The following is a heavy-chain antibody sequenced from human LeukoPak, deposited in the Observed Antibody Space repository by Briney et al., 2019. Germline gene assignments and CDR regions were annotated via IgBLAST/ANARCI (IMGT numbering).Heavy chain of an antibody. V-gene: IGHV3-7*01. J-gene: IGHJ4*02. CDR1: RFAFNKFA. CDR3: ATTRFFDY. CDR2: IKQDGSEK. D-gene: IGHD1-14*01. Sequence: PGGSLRLSCAASRFAFNKFAMSWVRQAPGKGLEWVANIKQDGSEKYYVDSVKGRFTISRDNAKNSLYLQMNSLRAEDTAVYYCATTRFFDYWGQGTLVTVSS.